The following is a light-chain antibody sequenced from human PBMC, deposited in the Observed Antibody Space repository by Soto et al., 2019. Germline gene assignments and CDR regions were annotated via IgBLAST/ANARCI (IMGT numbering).Light chain of an antibody. Sequence: QSDLTQPPSASGSPGQSVTISCTGTSSDVGGYHYVSWYQQHPGKAPKLMIYEVNKRPSGVPDRFSGSKSGNTASLTVSGLQAEDEADYYCSSYADTDNLVFGGGTKLTVL. CDR3: SSYADTDNLV. V-gene: IGLV2-8*01. CDR2: EVN. J-gene: IGLJ2*01. CDR1: SSDVGGYHY.